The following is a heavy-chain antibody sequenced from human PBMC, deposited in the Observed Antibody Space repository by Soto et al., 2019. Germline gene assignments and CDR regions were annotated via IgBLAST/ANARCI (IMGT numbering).Heavy chain of an antibody. J-gene: IGHJ4*02. CDR2: INHSGST. V-gene: IGHV4-34*01. D-gene: IGHD2-15*01. Sequence: SETLSLTCAVYGGSFSGHYWTWIRQPPGKGLEWIGEINHSGSTNYNPPLKSRVTISVDTSKNQFSLKLSSVTAADTAVYYCARDIGSFAYGEGYWGQGIQVTVSS. CDR3: ARDIGSFAYGEGY. CDR1: GGSFSGHY.